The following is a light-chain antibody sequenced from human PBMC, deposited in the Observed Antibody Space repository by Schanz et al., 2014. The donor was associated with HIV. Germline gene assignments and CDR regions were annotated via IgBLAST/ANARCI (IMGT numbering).Light chain of an antibody. CDR1: SSNIGSNY. V-gene: IGLV1-44*01. CDR2: NDN. J-gene: IGLJ3*02. CDR3: AAWDDSLNGPV. Sequence: QSVLTQPPSASGTPGQRVTISCSGSSSNIGSNYVYWYQQLPGTAPKLLIYNDNRRPSGVPDRFSGSKSGTSASLAISGLQSEDEADYYCAAWDDSLNGPVFGGGTKLTVL.